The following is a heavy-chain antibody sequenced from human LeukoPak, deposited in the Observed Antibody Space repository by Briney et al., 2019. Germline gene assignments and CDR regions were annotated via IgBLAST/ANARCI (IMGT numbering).Heavy chain of an antibody. Sequence: SGRSLRLSCAASGFTFSSYGMHWVRQAPGKGLEWVAVIWYDGSNKYYADSVKGRFTISRDNSKNTLYLQMNSLRAEDTAVYYCASRATVTTDRFWFDPWGQGTLVTVSS. CDR1: GFTFSSYG. J-gene: IGHJ5*02. CDR2: IWYDGSNK. D-gene: IGHD4-11*01. CDR3: ASRATVTTDRFWFDP. V-gene: IGHV3-33*01.